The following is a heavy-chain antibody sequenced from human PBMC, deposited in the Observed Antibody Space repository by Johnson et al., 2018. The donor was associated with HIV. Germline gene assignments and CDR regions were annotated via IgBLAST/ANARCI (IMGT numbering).Heavy chain of an antibody. CDR3: ARAGRWSGDTFDI. Sequence: QVQLVESGGGVVQPGRSLRLSCAASGFTFSSYAMHWVRQAPGKGLEWVAVISYDGSNKYYADSVKGRFTISRDNSKNSLYLQMNSLRVEDTGVYYCARAGRWSGDTFDIWGQGTMVTVSS. D-gene: IGHD3-10*01. J-gene: IGHJ3*02. CDR2: ISYDGSNK. CDR1: GFTFSSYA. V-gene: IGHV3-30-3*01.